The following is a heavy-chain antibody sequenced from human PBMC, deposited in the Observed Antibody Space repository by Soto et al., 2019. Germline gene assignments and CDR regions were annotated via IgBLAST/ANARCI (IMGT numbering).Heavy chain of an antibody. CDR3: ATAQRDLGYCSSTRCYGFDY. CDR1: GYTLTELS. CDR2: FDPEDGET. V-gene: IGHV1-24*01. Sequence: ASVKVSCKVSGYTLTELSMHWVRQAPGKGLEWMGGFDPEDGETIYAQKFQGRVTMTEDTSTDTAYMELSSLRSEDTAVSYCATAQRDLGYCSSTRCYGFDYWGQGTLVTVSS. D-gene: IGHD2-2*01. J-gene: IGHJ4*02.